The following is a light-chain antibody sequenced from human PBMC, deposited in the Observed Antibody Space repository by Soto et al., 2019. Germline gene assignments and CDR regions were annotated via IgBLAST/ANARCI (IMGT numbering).Light chain of an antibody. CDR2: AVS. J-gene: IGKJ1*01. CDR3: QQYNNWPRT. Sequence: IVMTQSPATLSVSPGDSATLSCRASQIVNTNVAWYQQRPGQAPRLLIFAVSTRATGVAARFSGSGSGTKFTLTVDSLRSEDFAVYYCQQYNNWPRTFGQGTKVDI. V-gene: IGKV3-15*01. CDR1: QIVNTN.